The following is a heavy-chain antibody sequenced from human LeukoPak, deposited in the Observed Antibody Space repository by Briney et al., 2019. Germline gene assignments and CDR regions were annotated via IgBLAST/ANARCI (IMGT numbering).Heavy chain of an antibody. V-gene: IGHV4-39*07. D-gene: IGHD3-10*01. CDR1: GGSISSGSYY. CDR3: ATGRRYYYYYYYMDV. Sequence: PSETLSLTCTVSGGSISSGSYYWSWIRQPPGKGLEWIGEINHSGSTNYNPSLKSRVTISVDTSKNQFSLKLSSVTAADTAVYYCATGRRYYYYYYYMDVWGKGTTVTVSS. J-gene: IGHJ6*03. CDR2: INHSGST.